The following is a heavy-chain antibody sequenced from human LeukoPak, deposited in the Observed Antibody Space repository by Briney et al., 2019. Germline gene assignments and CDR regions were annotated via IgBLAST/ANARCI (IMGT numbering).Heavy chain of an antibody. D-gene: IGHD2-15*01. J-gene: IGHJ4*02. CDR2: ISGGPVST. V-gene: IGHV3-23*01. CDR1: GFSFSGFG. CDR3: AKSGRYCSGSTCYQEASLDY. Sequence: GGSLRLSCAASGFSFSGFGMSWVRQAPGKGLEWVSGISGGPVSTTYADSVKGRFTISRDNSKNMLYLQMNSLRAEDTAVYYCAKSGRYCSGSTCYQEASLDYWGQGTLVTVSS.